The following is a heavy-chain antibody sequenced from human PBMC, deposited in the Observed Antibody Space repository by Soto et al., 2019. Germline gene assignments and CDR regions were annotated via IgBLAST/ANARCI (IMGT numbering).Heavy chain of an antibody. Sequence: SETLSLTCTVSGGSISSGGYYWSWIRQHPGKGLEWIGYIYYSGSTYYNPSLKSRVTISVDTSKNQFSLKLSSVTAADTAVYYCASDQYYYGSGSYSSFGFDPWGQGTLVTVSS. V-gene: IGHV4-31*03. J-gene: IGHJ5*02. CDR2: IYYSGST. CDR3: ASDQYYYGSGSYSSFGFDP. D-gene: IGHD3-10*01. CDR1: GGSISSGGYY.